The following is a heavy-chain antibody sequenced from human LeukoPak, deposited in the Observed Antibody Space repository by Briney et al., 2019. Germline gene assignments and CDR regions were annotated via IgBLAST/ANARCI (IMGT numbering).Heavy chain of an antibody. CDR1: GGSFSGYY. CDR3: AREGYSSSWYISY. V-gene: IGHV4-34*01. Sequence: SETLSLTCAVYGGSFSGYYWSWIRQPPGKGLEWIGEINHSGSTNYNPSLKSRVTISVDTSKNQFSLKLSSVTAADTAVYYCAREGYSSSWYISYWGQGTLVTVSS. CDR2: INHSGST. J-gene: IGHJ4*02. D-gene: IGHD6-13*01.